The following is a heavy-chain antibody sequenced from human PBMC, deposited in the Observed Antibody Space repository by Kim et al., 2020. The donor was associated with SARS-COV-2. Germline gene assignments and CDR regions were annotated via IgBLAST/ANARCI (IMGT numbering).Heavy chain of an antibody. Sequence: GGSLRLSCAASGFTFSSYAMHWVRQAPGKGLEWVAVISYDGSNKYYADSVKGRFTISRDNSKNTLYLQMNSLRAEDTAVYYCASHGDSSGWYSMDYWGQGTLVTVSS. CDR1: GFTFSSYA. CDR3: ASHGDSSGWYSMDY. CDR2: ISYDGSNK. V-gene: IGHV3-30*04. J-gene: IGHJ4*02. D-gene: IGHD6-19*01.